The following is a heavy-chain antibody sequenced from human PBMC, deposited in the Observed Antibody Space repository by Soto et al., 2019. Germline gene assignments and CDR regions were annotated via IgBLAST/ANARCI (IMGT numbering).Heavy chain of an antibody. CDR1: GYTFTSYG. J-gene: IGHJ1*01. CDR2: ISAYNGNT. CDR3: ARAVDYYDSSGYYTHEYFQH. V-gene: IGHV1-18*01. D-gene: IGHD3-22*01. Sequence: ASVKVSCKAPGYTFTSYGISWVRQAPGQGLEWMGWISAYNGNTNYAQKIQGRVTMTTDTSTSTAYMELRSLRSDDTAVYYCARAVDYYDSSGYYTHEYFQHWGQGTLVTVSS.